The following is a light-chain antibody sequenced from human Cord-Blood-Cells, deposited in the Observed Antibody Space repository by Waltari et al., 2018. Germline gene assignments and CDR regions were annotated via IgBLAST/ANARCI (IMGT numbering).Light chain of an antibody. CDR2: AAS. J-gene: IGKJ2*03. V-gene: IGKV1-39*01. Sequence: RGSQRSGSYVSKNQQKPGKAPQRMSDAASSLHSEGPSRFSGSGSGTDFALTIRSLQPEDLASYYSRQCYSTRYSFGQGTKLGIK. CDR1: QRSGSY. CDR3: RQCYSTRYS.